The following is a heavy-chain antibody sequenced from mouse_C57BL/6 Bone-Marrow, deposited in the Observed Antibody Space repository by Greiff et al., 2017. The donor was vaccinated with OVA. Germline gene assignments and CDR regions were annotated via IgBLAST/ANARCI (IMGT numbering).Heavy chain of an antibody. D-gene: IGHD1-1*01. CDR2: IYPRDGST. J-gene: IGHJ2*01. CDR3: ARRGYGSSRDYFDY. CDR1: GYTFTSYD. V-gene: IGHV1-85*01. Sequence: VQLQESGPELVKPGASVKLSCKASGYTFTSYDINWVKQRPGQGLEWIGWIYPRDGSTKYNEKFKGKATLTVDTSSSTAYMELHSLTSEDSAVYFCARRGYGSSRDYFDYWGQGTTLTVSS.